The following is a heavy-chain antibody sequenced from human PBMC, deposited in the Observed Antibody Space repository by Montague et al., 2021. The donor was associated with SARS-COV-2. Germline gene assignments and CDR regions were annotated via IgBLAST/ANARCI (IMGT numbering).Heavy chain of an antibody. V-gene: IGHV4-4*07. CDR2: IYASGGT. CDR3: GRGVVAATPVVDY. J-gene: IGHJ4*02. Sequence: SETLSLTCTVSGDSISSFYWHWIRQPAGKGLEWIGRIYASGGTNXNPSLKSRVTMSVDTSKNQFSLKLNSVTAADTAVYYCGRGVVAATPVVDYWGRGTLVTVSS. CDR1: GDSISSFY. D-gene: IGHD2-15*01.